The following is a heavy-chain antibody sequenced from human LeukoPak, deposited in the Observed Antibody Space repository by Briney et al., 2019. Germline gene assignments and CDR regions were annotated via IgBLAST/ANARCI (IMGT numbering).Heavy chain of an antibody. V-gene: IGHV3-74*01. D-gene: IGHD3-10*01. Sequence: GGSLRLSCAASGFTFNTYWMHWVRQAPGKGLVWVSRIRSDGSSTSYVDSVRGRFTISRDNAKNTLYLQMNSLRAEDTAVYYCAGVLGVRDLAYFDYWGHGTLVTVSS. J-gene: IGHJ4*01. CDR2: IRSDGSST. CDR1: GFTFNTYW. CDR3: AGVLGVRDLAYFDY.